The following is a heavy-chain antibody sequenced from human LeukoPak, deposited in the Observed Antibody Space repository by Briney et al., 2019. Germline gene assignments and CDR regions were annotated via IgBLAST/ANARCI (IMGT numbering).Heavy chain of an antibody. D-gene: IGHD6-6*01. Sequence: ASVKVSCKASGYTFTGYYMHWVRQAPGQGLEWMGWINPNSGGTNYAQKFQGRVTMTRDTSISTAYMELSRLRSDDTAVYYCAGDSVSSSSFDYWGQGTLVTVSS. CDR3: AGDSVSSSSFDY. J-gene: IGHJ4*02. CDR1: GYTFTGYY. V-gene: IGHV1-2*02. CDR2: INPNSGGT.